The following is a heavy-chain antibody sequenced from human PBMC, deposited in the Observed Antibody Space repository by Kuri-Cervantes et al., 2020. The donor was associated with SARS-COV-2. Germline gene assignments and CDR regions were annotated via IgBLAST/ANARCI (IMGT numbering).Heavy chain of an antibody. D-gene: IGHD3-3*01. Sequence: LSLTCAVSGYSISSGYYWGWIRQPPGKGLEWVAYISSTASIKHYGDSVKGRFTISRDNAKNTLYLQMNSLRAEDTAVYYCARPRSGYYFEAFDIWGQGTMVTVSS. CDR2: ISSTASIK. J-gene: IGHJ3*02. CDR3: ARPRSGYYFEAFDI. CDR1: GYSISSGYY. V-gene: IGHV3-11*04.